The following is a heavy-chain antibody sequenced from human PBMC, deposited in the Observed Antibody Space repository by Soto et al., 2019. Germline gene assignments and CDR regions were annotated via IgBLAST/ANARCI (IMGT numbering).Heavy chain of an antibody. D-gene: IGHD2-2*01. CDR1: GFTFSSYS. CDR3: ARPYCSSTSCYGYYYYGMDV. V-gene: IGHV3-21*01. Sequence: EVQLVESGGGLVKPGGSLRLSCAASGFTFSSYSMNWVRQAPGKGLEWVSSISSSSSYIYYADSVKGRFTISRDNAXXSXYXXMNSLRAEDTAVYYCARPYCSSTSCYGYYYYGMDVWGQGTTVTVSS. CDR2: ISSSSSYI. J-gene: IGHJ6*02.